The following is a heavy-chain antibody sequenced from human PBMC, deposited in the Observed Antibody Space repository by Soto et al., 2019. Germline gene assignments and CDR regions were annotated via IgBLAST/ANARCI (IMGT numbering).Heavy chain of an antibody. Sequence: SETLSLTCTVSGGSISSGDYYWSWIRQPPGKGLEWIGYIYYSGSTYYNPSLKSRVTISVDTSKNQFSLKLSSVTAADTAVYYCARGSPYGGNGYWGQGTLVTVSS. V-gene: IGHV4-30-4*01. J-gene: IGHJ4*02. CDR3: ARGSPYGGNGY. CDR1: GGSISSGDYY. CDR2: IYYSGST. D-gene: IGHD2-15*01.